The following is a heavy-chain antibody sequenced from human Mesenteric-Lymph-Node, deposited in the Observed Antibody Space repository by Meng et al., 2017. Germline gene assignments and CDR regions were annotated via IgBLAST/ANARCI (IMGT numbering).Heavy chain of an antibody. D-gene: IGHD6-13*01. V-gene: IGHV1-69*13. Sequence: SVQVSCKASGGTFSSYAISWARQAPGQGLEWMGGIIPIFGTANYAQKFQGRVTITADESTSTAYMELSSLRSEDTAVYYCARDHAPSIAAAGTINWFDPWGQGTLVTVSS. J-gene: IGHJ5*02. CDR1: GGTFSSYA. CDR3: ARDHAPSIAAAGTINWFDP. CDR2: IIPIFGTA.